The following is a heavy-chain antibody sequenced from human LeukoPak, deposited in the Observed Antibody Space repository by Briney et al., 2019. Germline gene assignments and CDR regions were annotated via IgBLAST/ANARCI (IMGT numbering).Heavy chain of an antibody. CDR2: ISGSGGST. Sequence: GGSLRFSCAASGFTFSSYAMSWVRQAPGKGLEWVSAISGSGGSTYYADSVKGRFTISRDNSKNTLYLQMNSLRAEDTAVYYCAKDQSAYTEYYFDYWDQGTLVTVSS. J-gene: IGHJ4*02. CDR1: GFTFSSYA. CDR3: AKDQSAYTEYYFDY. V-gene: IGHV3-23*01. D-gene: IGHD3-16*01.